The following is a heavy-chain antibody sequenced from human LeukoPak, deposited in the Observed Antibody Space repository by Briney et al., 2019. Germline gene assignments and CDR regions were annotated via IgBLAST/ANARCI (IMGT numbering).Heavy chain of an antibody. V-gene: IGHV7-4-1*02. CDR3: AKGNIVVVPAESRAFDI. J-gene: IGHJ3*02. CDR1: GYTFTSYA. D-gene: IGHD2-2*01. CDR2: INTNTGNP. Sequence: ASVKVSCKASGYTFTSYAMNWVRQAPGQGLEWMGWINTNTGNPTYAQGFTGRFVFSLDTSVSTAYLQISSLKAEDTAVYYCAKGNIVVVPAESRAFDIWGQGTMVTVSS.